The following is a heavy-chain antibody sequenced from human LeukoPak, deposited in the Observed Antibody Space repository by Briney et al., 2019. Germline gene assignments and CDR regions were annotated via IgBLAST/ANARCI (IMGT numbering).Heavy chain of an antibody. CDR2: MNPNSGNT. V-gene: IGHV1-8*01. CDR3: ARGGVFTVTNNYGDH. D-gene: IGHD4-17*01. Sequence: ASVKVSCKASGYTFTSYDINWVRQATGQGLEWMGWMNPNSGNTGYAQKFQGRVTMTRNTSISTAYMELSSLRSEDTAVYYCARGGVFTVTNNYGDHWGQGTLVTVSS. CDR1: GYTFTSYD. J-gene: IGHJ4*02.